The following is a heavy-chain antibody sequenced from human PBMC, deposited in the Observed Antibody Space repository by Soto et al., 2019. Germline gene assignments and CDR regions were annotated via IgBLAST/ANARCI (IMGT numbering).Heavy chain of an antibody. Sequence: SETLSLSCTVSGGSISSFSWSWIRQPPGKGLEYIGNVYYSGNTNYNPSLKSRVILSVDTSKNQLSLRLSSVTAADTAVYYCARARYKYFDSWGHGTPVT. J-gene: IGHJ4*01. CDR1: GGSISSFS. CDR2: VYYSGNT. CDR3: ARARYKYFDS. V-gene: IGHV4-59*01. D-gene: IGHD5-18*01.